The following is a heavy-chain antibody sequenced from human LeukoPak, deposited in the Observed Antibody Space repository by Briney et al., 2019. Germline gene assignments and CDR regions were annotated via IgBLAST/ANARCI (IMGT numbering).Heavy chain of an antibody. J-gene: IGHJ3*02. CDR1: GFTFSSYS. CDR3: ARDARYCSSTSCPWAAFDI. V-gene: IGHV3-21*01. Sequence: GGSLRLSCAASGFTFSSYSMNWVRQAPGKGLEWVSSISSSSSYIYYADSVKGRFTISRDNAKNSLYLQMNSLRAEDTAVYYCARDARYCSSTSCPWAAFDIWGQGTMVTVSS. D-gene: IGHD2-2*01. CDR2: ISSSSSYI.